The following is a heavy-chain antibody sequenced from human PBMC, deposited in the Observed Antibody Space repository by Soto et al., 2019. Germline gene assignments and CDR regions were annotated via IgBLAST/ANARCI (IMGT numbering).Heavy chain of an antibody. CDR3: ASTYYYDSSGFTRKRKYYYYCGMDG. CDR1: EGTFSSYA. D-gene: IGHD3-22*01. Sequence: QVQLVQSGAVVKKHGSSVQVSCKASEGTFSSYAISWVRQAPGQGLEWTGGIIHIFGTANYAQKFQGRVKITADESTSTAYMELSSLRSEDTDVYYCASTYYYDSSGFTRKRKYYYYCGMDGWDQGTTVTVPS. CDR2: IIHIFGTA. J-gene: IGHJ6*02. V-gene: IGHV1-69*01.